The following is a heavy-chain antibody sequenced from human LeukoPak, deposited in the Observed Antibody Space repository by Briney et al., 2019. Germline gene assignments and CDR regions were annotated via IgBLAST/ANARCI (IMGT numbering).Heavy chain of an antibody. V-gene: IGHV3-15*01. CDR3: TTEFEGSGSAFDI. D-gene: IGHD1-26*01. CDR1: GFFIINAW. CDR2: IKSKADGGTT. J-gene: IGHJ3*02. Sequence: PGGSLRLSCAASGFFIINAWINWVRQARGKGLEWVGRIKSKADGGTTDYAAPVKGRFTISRDDSKNTLYLQMNNLKSDDTAVYYCTTEFEGSGSAFDIWGQGTMVIVSS.